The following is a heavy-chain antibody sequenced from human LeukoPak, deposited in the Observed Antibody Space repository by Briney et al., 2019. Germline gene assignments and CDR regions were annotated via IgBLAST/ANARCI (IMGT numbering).Heavy chain of an antibody. V-gene: IGHV3-21*01. D-gene: IGHD5-18*01. Sequence: GALTLSCAPSGCTFSSYSMKWGREAPGKGLEGVSSIRSSSSYIYYVDSVKGRFTIYRDNAKNSLYLQMNRLRPEDTAGYYCARDWRYSYGFDYGGQGTLVTVPS. CDR2: IRSSSSYI. CDR3: ARDWRYSYGFDY. J-gene: IGHJ4*02. CDR1: GCTFSSYS.